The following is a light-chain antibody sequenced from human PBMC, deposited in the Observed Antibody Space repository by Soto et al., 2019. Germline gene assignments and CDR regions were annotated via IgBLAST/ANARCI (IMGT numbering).Light chain of an antibody. V-gene: IGKV3-20*01. CDR1: QSVSSSY. Sequence: EIVLTQSPGTLSLSPGEIATLSCRASQSVSSSYLAWYQKKPGQAPRLLIYGASNRANGIPDRFSGSGSGTDFTLTISSLEPEDFAVYYCQQYGTSPYNFGQGTK. J-gene: IGKJ2*01. CDR2: GAS. CDR3: QQYGTSPYN.